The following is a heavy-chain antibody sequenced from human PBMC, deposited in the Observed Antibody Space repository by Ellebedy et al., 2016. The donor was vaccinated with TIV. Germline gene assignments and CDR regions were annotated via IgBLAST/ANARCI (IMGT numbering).Heavy chain of an antibody. CDR1: GGTFSSYA. CDR2: IIPIFGTA. V-gene: IGHV1-69*06. Sequence: AASVKVSCKASGGTFSSYAISWVRQAPGQGLEWMGGIIPIFGTANYAQKFQGRVTITADKSTSTAYMELSSLRSEDTAVYYCARAGLRFLEGGYFDLWGRGTLVTVSS. J-gene: IGHJ2*01. D-gene: IGHD3-3*01. CDR3: ARAGLRFLEGGYFDL.